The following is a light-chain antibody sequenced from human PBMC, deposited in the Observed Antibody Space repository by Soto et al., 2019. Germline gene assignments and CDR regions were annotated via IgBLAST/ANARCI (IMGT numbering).Light chain of an antibody. Sequence: EIVMTQSPATLSVSPGERGTLSCRASQSVNSNLAWYQQKPGQAPWLLIYGASTRATGIPARFSGSGSGTEFTLTISSLQSEDLAIYYCQQYNNWPRTFGQGTKVEVK. CDR2: GAS. CDR3: QQYNNWPRT. V-gene: IGKV3-15*01. CDR1: QSVNSN. J-gene: IGKJ1*01.